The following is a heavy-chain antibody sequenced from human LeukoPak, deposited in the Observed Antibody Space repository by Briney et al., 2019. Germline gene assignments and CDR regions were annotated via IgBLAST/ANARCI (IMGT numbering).Heavy chain of an antibody. Sequence: GASVKVSCKASGGTFSSYAISWVRRAPGQGLEWMGGIIPIFGTANYAQKFQGRVTITTDESTSTAYMELSSLRSEDTAVYYCARSARGSYYYYMDVWGKGTTVTVSS. D-gene: IGHD3-16*01. CDR1: GGTFSSYA. J-gene: IGHJ6*03. V-gene: IGHV1-69*05. CDR3: ARSARGSYYYYMDV. CDR2: IIPIFGTA.